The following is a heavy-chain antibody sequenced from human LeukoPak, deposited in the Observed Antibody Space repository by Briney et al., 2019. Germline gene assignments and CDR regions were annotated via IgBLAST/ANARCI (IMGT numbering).Heavy chain of an antibody. D-gene: IGHD2-2*01. CDR1: GFTFNTYI. V-gene: IGHV3-48*01. J-gene: IGHJ4*02. Sequence: QPGGSLRLSCAASGFTFNTYIMNWVRQAPGKGLEWVSYISSGSRTIYYADSVKGRFTISRDNAKNSLYLQMTGLRAEDTAVYYCARYCSSTSCHFGGGTYWGQGTLVTVSS. CDR2: ISSGSRTI. CDR3: ARYCSSTSCHFGGGTY.